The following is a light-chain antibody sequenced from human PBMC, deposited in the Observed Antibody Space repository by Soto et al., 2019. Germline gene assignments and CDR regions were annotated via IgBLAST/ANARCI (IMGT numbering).Light chain of an antibody. CDR1: QSIGSW. CDR2: KTS. V-gene: IGKV1-5*03. CDR3: HQYNSYWT. Sequence: DIQMTHSPSTLSASVGDRFTITCRASQSIGSWLAWYQQKPGKAPKLLIYKTSILENGVPSRFSGSGSGTEFTLSISSLQPDDFATYYCHQYNSYWTFGQGTKVDI. J-gene: IGKJ1*01.